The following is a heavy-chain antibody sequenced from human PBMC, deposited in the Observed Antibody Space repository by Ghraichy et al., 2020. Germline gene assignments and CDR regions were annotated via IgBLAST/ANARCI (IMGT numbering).Heavy chain of an antibody. CDR1: GFIFSTYG. V-gene: IGHV3-33*01. J-gene: IGHJ4*02. D-gene: IGHD6-19*01. CDR2: IWYDGTNK. CDR3: ARVNGTGCPSFEY. Sequence: GESLNISCAASGFIFSTYGMHWVRQAPGQGLEWVAVIWYDGTNKYYGDSVRGRFTVSRDNSRSTMYLQMDNLRVDDTAVYYCARVNGTGCPSFEYWGQGVRVTVSS.